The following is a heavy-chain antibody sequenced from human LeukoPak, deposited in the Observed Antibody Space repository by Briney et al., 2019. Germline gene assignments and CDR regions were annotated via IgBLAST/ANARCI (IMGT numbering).Heavy chain of an antibody. J-gene: IGHJ4*02. V-gene: IGHV3-74*01. Sequence: GGSLRLSCAASGFTFSNYWMHWVRQAPGKGLVWVSRINPDGSSTDYTDSVKGRFTISRDNARNTLYLQMNSLRVEDTAIYYCVRGTNDWTGIDYWGQGTLVTVSS. CDR1: GFTFSNYW. CDR2: INPDGSST. D-gene: IGHD2-8*01. CDR3: VRGTNDWTGIDY.